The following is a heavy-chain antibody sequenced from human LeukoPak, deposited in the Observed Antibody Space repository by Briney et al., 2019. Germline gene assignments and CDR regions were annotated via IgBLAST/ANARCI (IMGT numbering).Heavy chain of an antibody. CDR2: IYSSGST. CDR1: GGSINNYY. J-gene: IGHJ4*02. Sequence: SETLSLTCTVSGGSINNYYWSWIRQPPGKGLEWIAYIYSSGSTNYNPSLKGRATISVDTSKNQFSLKLTSVTAADTAVYYCARGRYYDYIWGSYRYFDYWGQGTLVTVPS. V-gene: IGHV4-59*01. CDR3: ARGRYYDYIWGSYRYFDY. D-gene: IGHD3-16*02.